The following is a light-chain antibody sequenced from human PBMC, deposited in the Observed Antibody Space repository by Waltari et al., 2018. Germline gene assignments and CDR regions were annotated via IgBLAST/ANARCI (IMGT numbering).Light chain of an antibody. CDR1: HSISTW. J-gene: IGKJ3*01. Sequence: DIQMTQSPSTLSASVGDRVPITCRASHSISTWLAWYQQKPGKAPKLLIYEASSLENGVPSRFSGSGSGTEFTLTLSSLQPDDFAAYYCQQFNTYPIPFGRGTKVDIK. CDR2: EAS. CDR3: QQFNTYPIP. V-gene: IGKV1-5*03.